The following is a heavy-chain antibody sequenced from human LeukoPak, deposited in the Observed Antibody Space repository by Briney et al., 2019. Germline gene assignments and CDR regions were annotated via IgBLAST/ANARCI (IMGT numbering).Heavy chain of an antibody. J-gene: IGHJ4*02. CDR1: GYRFASYW. Sequence: GDSLKISCKGSGYRFASYWIVWMRQTPGKSLELMGIMYPGDSDTRYNAPFQGQVSISADKSDSTAYLQWSSLQASDTAIYYCARRIYYSDSWRGLDYWGQGTPVTVSS. D-gene: IGHD1-26*01. V-gene: IGHV5-51*01. CDR3: ARRIYYSDSWRGLDY. CDR2: MYPGDSDT.